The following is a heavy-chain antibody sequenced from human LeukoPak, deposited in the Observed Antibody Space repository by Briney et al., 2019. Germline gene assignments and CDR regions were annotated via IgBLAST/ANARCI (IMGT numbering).Heavy chain of an antibody. CDR3: ARDLGLGIAAPAYYFDY. CDR1: GFTVSNNY. Sequence: PGGSLRLSCAASGFTVSNNYMSWVRQAPGKGLEWVANIKQDGSEKYYVDSVKGRFTISRDNAKNSLYLQMNSLRAEDTAVYYCARDLGLGIAAPAYYFDYWGQGTLVTVSS. D-gene: IGHD6-6*01. V-gene: IGHV3-7*05. CDR2: IKQDGSEK. J-gene: IGHJ4*02.